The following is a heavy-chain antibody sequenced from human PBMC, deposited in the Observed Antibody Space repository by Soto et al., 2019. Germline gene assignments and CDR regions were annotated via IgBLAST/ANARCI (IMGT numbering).Heavy chain of an antibody. Sequence: ASETLSLTCTVSGGSISGYYWSWIRQPPGKGLEWIGYIYYSGSTNYNPSLKSRVTISVDTSKNQFSLKLSSVTAADTAVYYCARVIEWFGELLSPFDPWGQGTLVTVSS. D-gene: IGHD3-10*01. V-gene: IGHV4-59*01. CDR2: IYYSGST. J-gene: IGHJ5*02. CDR3: ARVIEWFGELLSPFDP. CDR1: GGSISGYY.